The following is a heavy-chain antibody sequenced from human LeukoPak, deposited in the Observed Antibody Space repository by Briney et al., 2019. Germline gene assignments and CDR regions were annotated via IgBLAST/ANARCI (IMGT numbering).Heavy chain of an antibody. J-gene: IGHJ3*02. V-gene: IGHV4-59*08. Sequence: SETLSLTCTVSGGSISSYYWSWIRQPPGKGLEWIGYIYYSGSTNYNPSLKSRVTISVDTSKNQFSLKLSSVTAADTAVYYCARTPGLPYVLRYFDRGAAFDIWGQGTMVTVSS. CDR3: ARTPGLPYVLRYFDRGAAFDI. CDR1: GGSISSYY. D-gene: IGHD3-9*01. CDR2: IYYSGST.